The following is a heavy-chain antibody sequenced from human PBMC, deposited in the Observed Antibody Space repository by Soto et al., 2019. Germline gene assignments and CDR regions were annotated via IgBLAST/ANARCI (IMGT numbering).Heavy chain of an antibody. V-gene: IGHV4-39*01. CDR1: GGSINNTNYS. Sequence: PSETLSLTCSVSGGSINNTNYSWVWIRQPPGKGLERIGLIYYNGRTHYSESLKSRVTISVDPSKNQISLKVTSVTAADRAVYYRARSGSRGHLRDWFDRWGHGSLVTVSS. J-gene: IGHJ5*02. CDR3: ARSGSRGHLRDWFDR. D-gene: IGHD3-10*01. CDR2: IYYNGRT.